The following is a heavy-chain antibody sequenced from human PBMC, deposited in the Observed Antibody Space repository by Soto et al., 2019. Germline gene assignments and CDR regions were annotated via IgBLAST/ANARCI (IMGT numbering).Heavy chain of an antibody. J-gene: IGHJ4*02. CDR1: GVSVTSTNW. CDR3: AKVSVAGTYRFDS. D-gene: IGHD6-19*01. Sequence: PSETLSLTCDVSGVSVTSTNWWSWVRQPPGRGLEWIGEIFHLGNTNYNPSLKSRVTLSIDKSKNQFSLKVSSVTAADTAVYYCAKVSVAGTYRFDSWGQGTLVTVSS. V-gene: IGHV4-4*02. CDR2: IFHLGNT.